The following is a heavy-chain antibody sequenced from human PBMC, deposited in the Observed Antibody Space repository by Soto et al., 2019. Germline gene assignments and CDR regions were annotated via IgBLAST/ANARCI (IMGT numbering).Heavy chain of an antibody. CDR1: GYSISSSTW. V-gene: IGHV4-28*01. CDR2: IYYSGST. CDR3: ARTRNDYGDYVYDY. Sequence: PSETLSLTCAVSGYSISSSTWWGWIRQPPGKGLEWIGYIYYSGSTYYNPSLKSRVTMSVDTSKNQFSLKLSSVTAVDTAVYYCARTRNDYGDYVYDYWGRGTLVTVS. J-gene: IGHJ4*02. D-gene: IGHD4-17*01.